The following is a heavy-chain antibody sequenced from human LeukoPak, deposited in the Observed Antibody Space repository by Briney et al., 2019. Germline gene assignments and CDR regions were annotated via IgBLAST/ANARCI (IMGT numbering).Heavy chain of an antibody. CDR2: ISAYNGNT. CDR3: ARVSCSGGSCYCDY. Sequence: ASVKVSCKASGGTFSSYAISWVRQAPGQGLEWMGWISAYNGNTNYAQKLQGRVTMTTDTSTSTAYMELRSLRSDDTAVYYCARVSCSGGSCYCDYWGQGTLVTVSS. CDR1: GGTFSSYA. V-gene: IGHV1-18*01. D-gene: IGHD2-15*01. J-gene: IGHJ4*02.